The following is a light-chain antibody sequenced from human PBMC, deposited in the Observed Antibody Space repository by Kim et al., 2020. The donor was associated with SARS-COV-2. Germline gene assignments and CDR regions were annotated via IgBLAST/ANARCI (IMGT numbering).Light chain of an antibody. V-gene: IGLV1-51*01. CDR2: DNN. Sequence: EVTVAWSGSSANVGKIVGCWYQQLPGTAPKLLIYDNNKRQSGSPGRFAGSKAGASATLGITGLQTGDEAEYYCGTWDSSLNVVVFGGGTQLTVL. CDR3: GTWDSSLNVVV. CDR1: SANVGKIV. J-gene: IGLJ2*01.